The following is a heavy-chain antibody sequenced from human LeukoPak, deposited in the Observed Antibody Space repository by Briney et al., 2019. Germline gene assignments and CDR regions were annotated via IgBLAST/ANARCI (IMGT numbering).Heavy chain of an antibody. J-gene: IGHJ3*02. D-gene: IGHD2-2*02. V-gene: IGHV4-34*01. CDR3: ARVKSYTHAFDI. CDR1: GGSFSGYY. Sequence: SETLSLTCAVYGGSFSGYYWSWIRQPPGKGLEGIGEINHSGSTNYNPPLKSRVTISVDTSKNQFSLKLSSVIAADTAVYYCARVKSYTHAFDIWSQGTMVTVSS. CDR2: INHSGST.